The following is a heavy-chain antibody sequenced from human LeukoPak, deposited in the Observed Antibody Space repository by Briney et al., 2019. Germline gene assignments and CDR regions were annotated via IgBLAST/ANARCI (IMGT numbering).Heavy chain of an antibody. Sequence: SETLSLTCAVYGGSFSGYYWSWIRQAPGKGLEWIGEINHRGSINYNPSLKSRVTMSVDTSKNQFYLKLSSVTAADTAVYYCARVWLSNWFDPWGQGTLVTVSS. J-gene: IGHJ5*02. V-gene: IGHV4-34*10. CDR1: GGSFSGYY. D-gene: IGHD5-12*01. CDR3: ARVWLSNWFDP. CDR2: INHRGSI.